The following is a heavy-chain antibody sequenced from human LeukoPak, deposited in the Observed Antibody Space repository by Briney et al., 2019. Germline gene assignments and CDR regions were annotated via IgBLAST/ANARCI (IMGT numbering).Heavy chain of an antibody. CDR2: INHSGST. D-gene: IGHD3-9*01. J-gene: IGHJ4*02. CDR1: GGSFSGYY. Sequence: SETLSLTCAVYGGSFSGYYWSWIRQPPGKGLEWIGEINHSGSTNYNPSLKSRVTISVDTSKNQFSLKLSSVTAADTAVYYCARGPPYYDILTGYYPYYFDYWGQGTLVTVSS. V-gene: IGHV4-34*01. CDR3: ARGPPYYDILTGYYPYYFDY.